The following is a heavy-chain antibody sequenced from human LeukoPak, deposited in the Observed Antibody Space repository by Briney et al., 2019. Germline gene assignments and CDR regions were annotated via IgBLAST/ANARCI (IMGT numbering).Heavy chain of an antibody. Sequence: PGGSLRLSCAASGFTVSSNYMSWVRQAPGKGLERVSVIYSGGSTYYADSVKGRFTISRDNSKNTLYLQMNSLGAEDTAVYYCARDIYYESSGYYYSDYWGQGTLVTVSS. D-gene: IGHD3-22*01. V-gene: IGHV3-53*01. CDR2: IYSGGST. CDR1: GFTVSSNY. CDR3: ARDIYYESSGYYYSDY. J-gene: IGHJ4*02.